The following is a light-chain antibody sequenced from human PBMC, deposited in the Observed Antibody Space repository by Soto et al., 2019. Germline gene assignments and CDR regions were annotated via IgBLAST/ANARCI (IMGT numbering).Light chain of an antibody. CDR2: ATS. Sequence: DIQLTQSPSSLSASVGDRVTITFRASQAISSYIAWYQQKPGKVPDLLIYATSTLQSGAPSRFSGSGSGTDFTLTISSLQPYDVATYYCHKYNHAPTFGGGTKVEIK. CDR3: HKYNHAPT. V-gene: IGKV1-27*01. J-gene: IGKJ4*01. CDR1: QAISSY.